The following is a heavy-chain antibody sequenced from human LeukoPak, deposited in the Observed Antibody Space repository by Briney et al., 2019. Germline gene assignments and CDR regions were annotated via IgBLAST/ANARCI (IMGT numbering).Heavy chain of an antibody. CDR2: MYSSGST. V-gene: IGHV4-39*07. D-gene: IGHD5-12*01. Sequence: PSETLSLTCTVSGGSISSSSYYWGWIRQPPGKGLEWIGSMYSSGSTYYNPSLKSRVTISVGTSKNQFSLKLSSVTAADTAVYYCARSGSGYLRYYFDYWGQGTLVTVSS. CDR3: ARSGSGYLRYYFDY. CDR1: GGSISSSSYY. J-gene: IGHJ4*02.